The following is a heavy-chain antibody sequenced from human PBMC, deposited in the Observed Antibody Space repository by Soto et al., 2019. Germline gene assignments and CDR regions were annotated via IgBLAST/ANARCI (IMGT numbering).Heavy chain of an antibody. CDR1: GFTFSSYA. CDR3: AREWDYYDGAFDI. J-gene: IGHJ3*02. Sequence: QVQLVESGGGVVQPGRSLRLSCAASGFTFSSYAMHWVRQAPGKGLEWVAVISYDGSNKYYADSVKGRFTISRDNSKNTLYLQMNSLRAEDTAVYYCAREWDYYDGAFDIWVQGTMVTVSS. V-gene: IGHV3-30-3*01. D-gene: IGHD3-22*01. CDR2: ISYDGSNK.